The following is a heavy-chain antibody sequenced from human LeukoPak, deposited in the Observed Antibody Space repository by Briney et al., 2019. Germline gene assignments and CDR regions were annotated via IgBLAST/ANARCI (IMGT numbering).Heavy chain of an antibody. V-gene: IGHV4-61*05. CDR3: ARAIRLGIAVVFYMDV. J-gene: IGHJ6*03. CDR2: IYYSGST. Sequence: SETLSLTCTVSSGSISTSNYYWGWVRQPPGKGLEWIGYIYYSGSTNYNPSLKSRVTISVDTSKNQFSLKLSSVTAADTAVYYCARAIRLGIAVVFYMDVWGKGTTVTVSS. D-gene: IGHD6-19*01. CDR1: SGSISTSNYY.